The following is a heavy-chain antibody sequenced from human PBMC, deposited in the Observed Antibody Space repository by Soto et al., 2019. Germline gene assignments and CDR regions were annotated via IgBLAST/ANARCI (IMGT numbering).Heavy chain of an antibody. J-gene: IGHJ6*02. D-gene: IGHD2-2*01. CDR1: GGTFSSYA. CDR2: IIPIFGTA. Sequence: SVNVSCKASGGTFSSYAISWVRQAPGQGLEWMGGIIPIFGTANYAQKFQGRVTITADESTSTAYMELSSLRSEDTAVYYCARQTVDIVVVPAAKTDYYGMDVWGQGTTVTVSS. V-gene: IGHV1-69*13. CDR3: ARQTVDIVVVPAAKTDYYGMDV.